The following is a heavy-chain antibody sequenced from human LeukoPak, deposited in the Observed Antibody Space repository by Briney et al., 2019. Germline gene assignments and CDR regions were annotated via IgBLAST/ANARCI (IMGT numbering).Heavy chain of an antibody. Sequence: GGSLRLSCAASGFTFSSYSTNWVRQAPGKGLEWVSSISSSSSYIYYADSVKGRFTTSRDNAKNSLYLQMNSLRAEDTAVYYCARRIVGAYIDYWGQGTLVTVSS. V-gene: IGHV3-21*01. J-gene: IGHJ4*02. D-gene: IGHD1-26*01. CDR2: ISSSSSYI. CDR1: GFTFSSYS. CDR3: ARRIVGAYIDY.